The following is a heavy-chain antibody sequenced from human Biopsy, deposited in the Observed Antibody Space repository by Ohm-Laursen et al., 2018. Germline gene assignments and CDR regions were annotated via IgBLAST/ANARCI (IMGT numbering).Heavy chain of an antibody. CDR1: GGTFSNYG. V-gene: IGHV1-69*10. CDR3: AGTRSSGFVPQTPRLFDY. J-gene: IGHJ4*02. CDR2: INPNNGNT. Sequence: GASVKVSCKAPGGTFSNYGVNWVRQAPGQGLEWMGWINPNNGNTSYAQMLQDRVTVAADTSTSTAYMELSSLRAEDTAVYYCAGTRSSGFVPQTPRLFDYWGPGTLVTVSS. D-gene: IGHD6-25*01.